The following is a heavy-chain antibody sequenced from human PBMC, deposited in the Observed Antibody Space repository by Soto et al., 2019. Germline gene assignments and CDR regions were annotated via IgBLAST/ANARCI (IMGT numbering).Heavy chain of an antibody. D-gene: IGHD3-3*01. V-gene: IGHV4-59*01. CDR3: AGGWFWSGYINWLDP. CDR1: GDSLTNYY. Sequence: QVQLQESGPGLVKSSETLALICSVSGDSLTNYYWSWIRQPPGRGLEWIGYIHDSGSTSYSPSLTSRVTISLDTSRNQFSLKLSSLTAADTAVYHCAGGWFWSGYINWLDPWGQGTLVTVSS. CDR2: IHDSGST. J-gene: IGHJ5*02.